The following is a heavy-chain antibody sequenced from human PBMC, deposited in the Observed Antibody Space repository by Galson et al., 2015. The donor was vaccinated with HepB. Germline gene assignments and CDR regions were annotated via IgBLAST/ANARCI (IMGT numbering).Heavy chain of an antibody. CDR1: GFSFSTNGVG. D-gene: IGHD1-1*01. J-gene: IGHJ6*04. CDR2: IYWDDDK. Sequence: LVKPTQTLTLTCTFSGFSFSTNGVGVGWVRQSPGKALEWLALIYWDDDKRYSPSLKSRLTITKDTSKNQVVLTMTNMDPVDTATYYCAHTRRTTLDVWGKGTTVTVSS. CDR3: AHTRRTTLDV. V-gene: IGHV2-5*02.